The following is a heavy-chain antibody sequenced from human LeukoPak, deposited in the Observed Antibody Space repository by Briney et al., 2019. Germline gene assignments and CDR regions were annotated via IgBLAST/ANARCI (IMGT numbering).Heavy chain of an antibody. V-gene: IGHV3-74*01. D-gene: IGHD1-14*01. Sequence: GGSLRLSCAASGFTFSSYGMHWVRQVPGKGLEWVSRINGDGRSTSYADSVKGRFTITRDNAKYTLFLQMNNLGAEDTAVYYCAKDRGAPDFYYYYYGMDVWGQGTTVTVSS. J-gene: IGHJ6*02. CDR3: AKDRGAPDFYYYYYGMDV. CDR1: GFTFSSYG. CDR2: INGDGRST.